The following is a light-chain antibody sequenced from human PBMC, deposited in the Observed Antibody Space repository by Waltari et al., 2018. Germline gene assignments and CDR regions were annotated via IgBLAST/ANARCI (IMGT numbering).Light chain of an antibody. Sequence: DIVMTQSPASLAVSLGERATINCKSSQSVLYSSNNKSYLAWYQHKPGQPPKLLIYWASTRKSGVPDRFSGSGSGTDFTLTISSLQAEDVAVYYCQQYYSTPWTFGQGTKVEI. CDR2: WAS. CDR1: QSVLYSSNNKSY. J-gene: IGKJ1*01. CDR3: QQYYSTPWT. V-gene: IGKV4-1*01.